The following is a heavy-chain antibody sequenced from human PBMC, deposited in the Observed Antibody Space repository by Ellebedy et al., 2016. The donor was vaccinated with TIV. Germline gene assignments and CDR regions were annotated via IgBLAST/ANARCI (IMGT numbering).Heavy chain of an antibody. CDR1: GFTFSSYA. CDR2: ISGSTGST. D-gene: IGHD6-13*01. J-gene: IGHJ6*02. Sequence: GGSLRLXXAASGFTFSSYAMSWVRQAPGKGLEWVSAISGSTGSTYYADSVKGRFTISRDNSKNTLYLQMNSLRAEDTAVYYCAKGRRIAPVGSDLYYYYGMDVWGQGTTVTVSS. CDR3: AKGRRIAPVGSDLYYYYGMDV. V-gene: IGHV3-23*01.